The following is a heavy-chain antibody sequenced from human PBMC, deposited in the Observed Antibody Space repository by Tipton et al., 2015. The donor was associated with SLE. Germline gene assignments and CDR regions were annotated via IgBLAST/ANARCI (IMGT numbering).Heavy chain of an antibody. V-gene: IGHV4-39*07. CDR3: ARISVDTTMAQRVDYGMDV. D-gene: IGHD5-18*01. Sequence: TLSLTCTVSGGSIVSNSHYWAWVRRPPGKGLEWMGSVSSTGGAYYNPSLKSRLTTSVDTSKDQFSLRLTSVTAADTAVYYCARISVDTTMAQRVDYGMDVWGQGTTVTVSS. CDR2: VSSTGGA. CDR1: GGSIVSNSHY. J-gene: IGHJ6*02.